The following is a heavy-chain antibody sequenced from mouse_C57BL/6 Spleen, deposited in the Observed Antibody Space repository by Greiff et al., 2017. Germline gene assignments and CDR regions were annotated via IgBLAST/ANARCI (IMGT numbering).Heavy chain of an antibody. D-gene: IGHD1-1*01. CDR2: IDPSDSET. CDR3: ARTIYYGSSYRYFDV. V-gene: IGHV1-52*01. CDR1: GYTFTSYW. Sequence: VQLQQPGAELVRPGSSVKLSCTASGYTFTSYWMHWVKQRPIQGLEWIGNIDPSDSETHYNQKFKDKATLTVDKSSSTAYMQLSSLTSEDSAVYYGARTIYYGSSYRYFDVWGTGTTVTVSS. J-gene: IGHJ1*03.